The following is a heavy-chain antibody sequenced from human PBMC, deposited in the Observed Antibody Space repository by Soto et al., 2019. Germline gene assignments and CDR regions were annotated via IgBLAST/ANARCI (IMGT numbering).Heavy chain of an antibody. J-gene: IGHJ4*02. CDR3: ARGHSSSWYVCDY. D-gene: IGHD6-13*01. V-gene: IGHV1-8*01. CDR1: GYTFSSYD. Sequence: QVQLVQSGAEVKKPGASVKVSCKASGYTFSSYDINWVRQATGQGLEWMGWMNPNGGNTVYDQKFQGRVTMTRNTSKSTAYMELSSLGSEDTAVDYWARGHSSSWYVCDYWGQGTLVTVSS. CDR2: MNPNGGNT.